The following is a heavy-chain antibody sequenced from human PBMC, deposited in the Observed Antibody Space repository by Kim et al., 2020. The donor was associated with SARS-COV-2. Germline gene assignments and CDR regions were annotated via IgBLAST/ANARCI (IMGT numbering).Heavy chain of an antibody. V-gene: IGHV4-39*01. Sequence: SETLSLTWTVSGGSISSSSYYWGWIRQPPGKGLEWIGSIYYSGSTYYNPSLKSRVTISVDTSKNQFSLKLSSVTAADTAVYYCARHKAESRHYDILTGYNDAFDIWGQGTMVTVSS. CDR1: GGSISSSSYY. D-gene: IGHD3-9*01. CDR3: ARHKAESRHYDILTGYNDAFDI. CDR2: IYYSGST. J-gene: IGHJ3*02.